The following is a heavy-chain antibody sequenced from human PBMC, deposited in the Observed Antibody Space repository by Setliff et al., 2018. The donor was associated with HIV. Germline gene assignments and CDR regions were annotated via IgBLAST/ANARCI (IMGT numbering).Heavy chain of an antibody. V-gene: IGHV4-38-2*01. Sequence: PSETLSLTCAVSGYSISSGYYWGWIRQPPGKGLEWIGCIYQSGSTYYNVSLKSRVIISVDTSKNQFSLKLSSVTAADTAVYYCARKGYCSSSGCPTPFDFWGQGTLVTVSS. J-gene: IGHJ4*02. D-gene: IGHD2-2*01. CDR3: ARKGYCSSSGCPTPFDF. CDR1: GYSISSGYY. CDR2: IYQSGST.